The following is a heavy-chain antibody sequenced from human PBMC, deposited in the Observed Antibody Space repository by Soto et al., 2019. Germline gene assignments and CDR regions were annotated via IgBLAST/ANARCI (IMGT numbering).Heavy chain of an antibody. CDR3: ARHQEQQLAPYYYYGMDV. V-gene: IGHV4-39*01. D-gene: IGHD6-13*01. J-gene: IGHJ6*02. CDR1: GGSISSSSYY. CDR2: IYYSGST. Sequence: QLQLQESGPGLVKPSETLSLTCTVSGGSISSSSYYWGWIRQPPGKGLEWIGSIYYSGSTYYNPSLKSRVTISVDTSKTQFSLKLSSVTAADTAVYYCARHQEQQLAPYYYYGMDVWGQGTTVTVSS.